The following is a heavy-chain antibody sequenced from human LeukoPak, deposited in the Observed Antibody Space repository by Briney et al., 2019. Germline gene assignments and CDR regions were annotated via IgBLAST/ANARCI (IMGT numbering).Heavy chain of an antibody. CDR2: LSSSSSKV. CDR3: TRDGIGPHDF. V-gene: IGHV3-21*01. J-gene: IGHJ4*02. Sequence: GGSLRLSCAASGSTVSSNYMSWVRQAPGKGLEWVSSLSSSSSKVSYVDSVKGRFTTSRDNAKNSLYLQMDSLRGEDTAVYYCTRDGIGPHDFWGQGTLVTVSS. CDR1: GSTVSSNY.